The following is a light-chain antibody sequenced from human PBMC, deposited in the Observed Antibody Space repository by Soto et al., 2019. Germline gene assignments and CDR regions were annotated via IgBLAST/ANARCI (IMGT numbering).Light chain of an antibody. CDR1: QSVSSSY. J-gene: IGKJ3*01. V-gene: IGKV3-20*01. CDR3: QQYANSPLT. Sequence: EIVLTQSPGTLSLSPGEGATLSCRASQSVSSSYLAWYQQKPGQAPRLLIYGASSRATGIPDRFSGSGSGTDFTLTISRLDPEDFAVYYCQQYANSPLTFGPGTKVDIK. CDR2: GAS.